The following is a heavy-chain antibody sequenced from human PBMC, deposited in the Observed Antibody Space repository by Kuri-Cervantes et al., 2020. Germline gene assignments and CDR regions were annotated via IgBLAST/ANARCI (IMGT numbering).Heavy chain of an antibody. Sequence: GESLKISCAASGFTFSSYSMNWVRQAPGKGLEWVSSISSSSSYIYYADSVKGRFTISRDNAKNSLYLQMNSLKTEDTAVYYCTSLYGSGSEKAGLYFDYWGQGTLVTVSS. J-gene: IGHJ4*02. CDR3: TSLYGSGSEKAGLYFDY. CDR1: GFTFSSYS. CDR2: ISSSSSYI. D-gene: IGHD3-10*01. V-gene: IGHV3-21*04.